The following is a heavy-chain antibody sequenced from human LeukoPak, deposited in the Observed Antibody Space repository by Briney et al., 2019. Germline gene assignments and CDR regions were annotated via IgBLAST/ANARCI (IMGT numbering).Heavy chain of an antibody. CDR2: ISSSGSTI. J-gene: IGHJ4*02. V-gene: IGHV3-48*03. Sequence: PGGSRRLSCAASGFTFSSYEMTWVRQAPGKGLEWVSYISSSGSTIYYADSVKGRFTISRDNAKNSLYLQMNSLRAEDTAVYYCAIYPTGYCSSTSCPSDDYWGQGTLVTVSS. CDR1: GFTFSSYE. CDR3: AIYPTGYCSSTSCPSDDY. D-gene: IGHD2-2*01.